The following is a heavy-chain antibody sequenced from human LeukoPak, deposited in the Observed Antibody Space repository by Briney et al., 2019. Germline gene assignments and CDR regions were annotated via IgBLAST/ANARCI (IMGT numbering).Heavy chain of an antibody. D-gene: IGHD6-6*01. CDR3: ARDQRAARRGGLVY. V-gene: IGHV3-33*01. Sequence: GGSLRLSCAASGFTFSSYGMHWVRRAPGKGLEWVAVIWYDGSNKYYADSVKGRFTISRDNSKNTLYLQMNSLRAEDTAVYYCARDQRAARRGGLVYWGQGTLDTVSS. J-gene: IGHJ4*02. CDR1: GFTFSSYG. CDR2: IWYDGSNK.